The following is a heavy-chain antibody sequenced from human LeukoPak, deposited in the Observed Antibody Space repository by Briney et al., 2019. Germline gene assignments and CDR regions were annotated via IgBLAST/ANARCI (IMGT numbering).Heavy chain of an antibody. V-gene: IGHV4-61*05. CDR3: ASSDLYDYVWGSYRY. Sequence: SETLSLTCTVSGGSISSSSYYWGWIRQPPGKGLEWIGYIYYSGSTNYNPSLKSRVTISVDTSKNQLSLKLSSVTAADTAVYYCASSDLYDYVWGSYRYWGQGTLVTVSS. CDR2: IYYSGST. D-gene: IGHD3-16*02. CDR1: GGSISSSSYY. J-gene: IGHJ4*02.